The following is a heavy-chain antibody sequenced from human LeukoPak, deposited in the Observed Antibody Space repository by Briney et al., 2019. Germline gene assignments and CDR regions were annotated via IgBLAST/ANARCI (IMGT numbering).Heavy chain of an antibody. V-gene: IGHV4-59*01. Sequence: SETLSLTCTVSGGSINSYYWSWIRQPPGKGLEWIGYLYYTGSSNYNPSLKSRVTISLDTSKNQFSLRLSSVTAADTAVYYCARVLRSTYFYDRTGYFDYWGQGTLVTVSS. J-gene: IGHJ4*02. CDR3: ARVLRSTYFYDRTGYFDY. D-gene: IGHD3-22*01. CDR1: GGSINSYY. CDR2: LYYTGSS.